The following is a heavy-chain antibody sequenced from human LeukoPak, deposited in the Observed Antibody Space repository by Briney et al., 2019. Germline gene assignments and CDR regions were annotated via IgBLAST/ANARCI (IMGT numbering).Heavy chain of an antibody. Sequence: GGSLRLSCAASGFTFSNYWMTWVRQAPGKGLEWVANIDQDGSEMYSVDSVKGRFTISRDNAKNSLYLQMNSLRAEDTAVYYCARDPYYDFWSGLPPYFDYWGQGTLVTVSS. D-gene: IGHD3-3*01. J-gene: IGHJ4*02. CDR2: IDQDGSEM. V-gene: IGHV3-7*01. CDR1: GFTFSNYW. CDR3: ARDPYYDFWSGLPPYFDY.